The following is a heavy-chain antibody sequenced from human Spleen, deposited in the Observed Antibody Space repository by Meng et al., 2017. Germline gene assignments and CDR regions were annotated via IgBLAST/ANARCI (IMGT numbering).Heavy chain of an antibody. CDR2: ISASGDTT. V-gene: IGHV3-23*01. D-gene: IGHD3-22*01. J-gene: IGHJ4*02. CDR3: ASPHYDSSGYSIRPFDY. Sequence: GESLKISCAASGFTFTNYVMSWVRQAPGKGLEWVASISASGDTTYYADSVKGRFTISRDNSKNTLYLKMNSLRAEDTAVYYCASPHYDSSGYSIRPFDYWGQGTLVTVSS. CDR1: GFTFTNYV.